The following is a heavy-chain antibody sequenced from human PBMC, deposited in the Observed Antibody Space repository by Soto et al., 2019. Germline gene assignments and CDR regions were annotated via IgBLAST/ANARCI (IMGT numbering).Heavy chain of an antibody. D-gene: IGHD1-26*01. J-gene: IGHJ4*02. CDR2: IYYSGST. CDR1: GGPISGYY. CDR3: ARRYGGNFDF. V-gene: IGHV4-59*01. Sequence: SETLSLTCTVSGGPISGYYWSWIRQPPGKGLEWIGYIYYSGSTNYNPSLKSRVTISVDTSKNQFSLKLSSVTAADTAVYYCARRYGGNFDFWGQGTLVTVSS.